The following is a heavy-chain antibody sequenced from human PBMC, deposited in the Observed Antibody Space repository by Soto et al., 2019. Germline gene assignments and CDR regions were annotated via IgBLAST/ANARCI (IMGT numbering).Heavy chain of an antibody. Sequence: SETLSLTCTVSGGSISSGDYYWNWIRQHPRKGLEWIGYIYHSGSTNYNPSLKSRVTISVDTSKNQLSLELSTVTAADTAVYYCARDGAGAYGLGWFDPWGQGILVTVSS. CDR2: IYHSGST. D-gene: IGHD2-21*01. CDR3: ARDGAGAYGLGWFDP. V-gene: IGHV4-31*03. CDR1: GGSISSGDYY. J-gene: IGHJ5*02.